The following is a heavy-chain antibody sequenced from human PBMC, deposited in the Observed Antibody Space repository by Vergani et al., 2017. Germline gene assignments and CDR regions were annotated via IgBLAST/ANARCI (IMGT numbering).Heavy chain of an antibody. CDR1: GFSLDSHGEG. V-gene: IGHV2-5*01. CDR3: EHIRKVGFYFDF. D-gene: IGHD1-26*01. CDR2: IYYNDGK. J-gene: IGHJ4*02. Sequence: QITLKESGPTLVKPTQTLTLTCNFSGFSLDSHGEGVGWIRQPPGKDLEFLAVIYYNDGKRYSPSLQTRLTITKDTSKNQVVLTVTNMDPMDTGTYFCEHIRKVGFYFDFWGAGSLVTVSS.